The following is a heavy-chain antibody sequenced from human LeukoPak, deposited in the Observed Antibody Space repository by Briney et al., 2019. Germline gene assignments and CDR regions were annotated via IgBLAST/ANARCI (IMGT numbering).Heavy chain of an antibody. V-gene: IGHV3-48*01. D-gene: IGHD2-2*01. J-gene: IGHJ4*02. CDR1: GFTFSSYN. Sequence: GGSLRLSCAASGFTFSSYNMNWVRQAPGKGLAWVSSISYSSRARYYADSVKGRFTISRDNFKDSLYLQMDSLRAEDTAVYYCARAYCSSTSCFGWGQGTLVPVSS. CDR2: ISYSSRAR. CDR3: ARAYCSSTSCFG.